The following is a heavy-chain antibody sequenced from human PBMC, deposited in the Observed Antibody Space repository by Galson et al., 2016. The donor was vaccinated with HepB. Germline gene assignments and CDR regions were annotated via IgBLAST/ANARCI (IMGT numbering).Heavy chain of an antibody. CDR2: IYPDDSDT. CDR1: GFTFTDYW. D-gene: IGHD1-26*01. Sequence: QSGAEVKKPGESLKISCKVSGFTFTDYWIGWVRQMPGKGLEWMGIIYPDDSDTRYSPSSQGLLTMSADKSISTAYLQWGSLKASDTAMYYCARLGISGSNGDVDYWGQGTLVIVSS. CDR3: ARLGISGSNGDVDY. V-gene: IGHV5-51*01. J-gene: IGHJ4*02.